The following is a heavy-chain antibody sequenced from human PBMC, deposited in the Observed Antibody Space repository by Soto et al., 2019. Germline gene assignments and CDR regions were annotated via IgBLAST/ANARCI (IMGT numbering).Heavy chain of an antibody. CDR2: ISSSSSYI. CDR3: ARGDYGDYYFDY. D-gene: IGHD4-17*01. CDR1: GFTFSSYS. Sequence: EVQLVESGGGLVKPGGSLRLSCAASGFTFSSYSMNWVRQAPGKGLEWVSSISSSSSYIYYADSVKGRFTISRDNAKNSLYLQMNSLRAEDTAVYYGARGDYGDYYFDYWGQGTLVTVSS. V-gene: IGHV3-21*01. J-gene: IGHJ4*02.